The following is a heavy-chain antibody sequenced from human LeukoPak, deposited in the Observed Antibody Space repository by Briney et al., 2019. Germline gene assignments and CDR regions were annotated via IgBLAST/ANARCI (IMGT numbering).Heavy chain of an antibody. J-gene: IGHJ4*02. V-gene: IGHV4-4*07. CDR1: GGSISSYY. CDR2: MHSSGST. D-gene: IGHD3-10*01. CDR3: AREAVHYGSGSHDY. Sequence: SETLSLTCTVSGGSISSYYWSWIRQPAEKGLEWIGRMHSSGSTNYNPSIKSRVTMSLDTSKNQFSLKVDSVTAADTAMYYCAREAVHYGSGSHDYWGQGTLVAVSS.